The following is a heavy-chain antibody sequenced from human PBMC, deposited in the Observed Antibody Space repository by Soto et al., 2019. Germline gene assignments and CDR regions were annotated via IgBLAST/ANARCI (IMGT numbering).Heavy chain of an antibody. Sequence: GGALRLSCGTSGFTFSRYGIHWVRQAPSKGLEWVGVIWYDGSNKYYADSVKGRFTISRDNSKNTLYLQMNNLRAEDTAVYYCARDYDFWSGYSQNYGMDVWGQGTTVTVSS. CDR3: ARDYDFWSGYSQNYGMDV. D-gene: IGHD3-3*01. V-gene: IGHV3-33*01. J-gene: IGHJ6*02. CDR2: IWYDGSNK. CDR1: GFTFSRYG.